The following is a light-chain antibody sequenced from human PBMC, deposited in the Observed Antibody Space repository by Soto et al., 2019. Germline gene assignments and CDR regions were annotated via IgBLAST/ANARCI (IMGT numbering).Light chain of an antibody. J-gene: IGKJ5*01. Sequence: EVVLTQSPVTLSLSPGESTTLSCRASQSIRCMLSWYQQKPGQAPRLLIYDAYNRATGIPPRFSGSGSGTYFTLTISRLEPEDAAVYYCQQRHMWPITFGQGTRLEIK. CDR3: QQRHMWPIT. CDR1: QSIRCM. CDR2: DAY. V-gene: IGKV3-11*01.